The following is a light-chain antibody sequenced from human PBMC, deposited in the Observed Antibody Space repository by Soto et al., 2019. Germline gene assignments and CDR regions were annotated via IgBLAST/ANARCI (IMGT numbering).Light chain of an antibody. CDR3: SSYTGNSIGPVV. V-gene: IGLV2-8*01. J-gene: IGLJ2*01. CDR2: EVT. CDR1: STDVGAYNY. Sequence: QSALTQPPSASGSPGQSVTISCTGTSTDVGAYNYVSWFQQHPGKVPKLMIYEVTKRPSGVPDRFSGSKSGNTASLTVSGLQAEDEAVYYCSSYTGNSIGPVVVGGGTKLTVL.